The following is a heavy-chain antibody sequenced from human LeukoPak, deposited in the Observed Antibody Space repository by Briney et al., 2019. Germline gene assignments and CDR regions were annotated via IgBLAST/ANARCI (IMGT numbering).Heavy chain of an antibody. CDR1: GFIFDNHA. CDR2: IGYGGRST. Sequence: GGSLRLSCAASGFIFDNHAMSWVRQAPGKGLEWVSAIGYGGRSTYYADSVKGRFTISRDNSRNTVYLQMNSLRAEDAAVDYCSKDWASGNYFDYWGQGTLVTVSS. V-gene: IGHV3-23*01. CDR3: SKDWASGNYFDY. D-gene: IGHD3-16*01. J-gene: IGHJ4*02.